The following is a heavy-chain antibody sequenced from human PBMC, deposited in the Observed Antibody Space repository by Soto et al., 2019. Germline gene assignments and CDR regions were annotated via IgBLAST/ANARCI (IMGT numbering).Heavy chain of an antibody. V-gene: IGHV5-10-1*01. J-gene: IGHJ6*02. CDR1: GYSLATYW. Sequence: GESLKISCKSSGYSLATYWITWVRQMPGKGLEWRGRIDPSDSYINYSPSFQGRVTISADKSLNTAYLQWSSLEASDTAMYYCASLGDCSGGSCFSRYYYHGMDVWGQGTTVTVSS. CDR2: IDPSDSYI. CDR3: ASLGDCSGGSCFSRYYYHGMDV. D-gene: IGHD2-15*01.